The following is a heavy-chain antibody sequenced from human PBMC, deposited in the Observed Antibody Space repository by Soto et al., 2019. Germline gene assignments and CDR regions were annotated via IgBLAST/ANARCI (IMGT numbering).Heavy chain of an antibody. J-gene: IGHJ3*02. V-gene: IGHV3-30*18. Sequence: LRLSCAASGFTFSSYGMHWVRQAPGEGLEWVAVISYDGSNKYYADSVKGRFTISRDNSKNTLYLQMNSLRAEDTAVYYCAKGKHSYCGGDCYSVDAFDIWGQGTMVTVSS. D-gene: IGHD2-21*02. CDR3: AKGKHSYCGGDCYSVDAFDI. CDR2: ISYDGSNK. CDR1: GFTFSSYG.